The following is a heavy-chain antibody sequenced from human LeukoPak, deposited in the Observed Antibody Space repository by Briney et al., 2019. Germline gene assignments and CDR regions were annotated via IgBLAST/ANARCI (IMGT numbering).Heavy chain of an antibody. J-gene: IGHJ1*01. V-gene: IGHV3-30-3*01. D-gene: IGHD3-22*01. CDR2: ISYDGSNK. CDR3: AKEEGYYYDSGGYYVEYFQH. CDR1: GFTFSSYA. Sequence: PGRSLRLSCAASGFTFSSYAMQWVRVALGKGLEWVAVISYDGSNKYYADSVKGRFTFSRDNSKNTLYLQMNSLRAEDTAVYYCAKEEGYYYDSGGYYVEYFQHWGQGTMVTVSS.